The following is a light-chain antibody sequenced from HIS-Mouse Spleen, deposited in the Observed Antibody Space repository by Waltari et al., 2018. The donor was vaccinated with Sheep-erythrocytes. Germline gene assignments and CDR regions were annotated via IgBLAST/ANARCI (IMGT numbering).Light chain of an antibody. CDR1: SSDVGGYNY. Sequence: QSALTQPPSASGSPGQSVTISCPGPSSDVGGYNYVHWYQQHPGKAPTLMIYEVSKRPSGVPDRFSGSKSGNTASLTVSGLQAEDEADYYCSSYAGSNNWVFGGGTKLTVL. CDR3: SSYAGSNNWV. CDR2: EVS. J-gene: IGLJ3*02. V-gene: IGLV2-8*01.